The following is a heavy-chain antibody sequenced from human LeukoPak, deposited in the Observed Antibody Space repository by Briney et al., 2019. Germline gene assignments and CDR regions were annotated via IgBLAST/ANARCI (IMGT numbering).Heavy chain of an antibody. CDR3: ARDYGDYPYYCDY. J-gene: IGHJ4*02. V-gene: IGHV3-21*01. Sequence: TGGSLRLSCAASGFSFSSYNMNWVRQAPGKGLEWVSSISTGSTYIYYVDSVKGRFTISRDNAKNALYLQMNSLRAEDTAEYYCARDYGDYPYYCDYWGQGTLVTVSS. D-gene: IGHD4-17*01. CDR1: GFSFSSYN. CDR2: ISTGSTYI.